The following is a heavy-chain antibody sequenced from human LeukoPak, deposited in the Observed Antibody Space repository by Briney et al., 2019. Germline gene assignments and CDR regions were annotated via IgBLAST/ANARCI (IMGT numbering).Heavy chain of an antibody. V-gene: IGHV3-23*01. CDR3: AKDSSTVRGEFDY. CDR1: GFTFSNYA. D-gene: IGHD3-10*01. CDR2: ISDSGGGS. J-gene: IGHJ4*02. Sequence: GGSLRLSCAASGFTFSNYAMSWVRLAPGQGLEWVSGISDSGGGSYYADSVKGRFTISRDNSTNTLYLQMDSLRAEETAVYYCAKDSSTVRGEFDYWGQGTLVTVSS.